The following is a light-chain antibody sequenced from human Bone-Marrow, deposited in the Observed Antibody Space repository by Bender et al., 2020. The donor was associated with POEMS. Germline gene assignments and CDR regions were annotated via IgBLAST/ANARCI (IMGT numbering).Light chain of an antibody. CDR2: VNSDGSH. Sequence: QLVLTQLPSASASLGASVKLTCTLSSGYNSYAIAWHQQQPEKGPRYLMKVNSDGSHSKGDGVPDRFSGSKSGNTAFLTISGLQTEDEADYYCCAYAATYSSWVFGGGTKVTVL. V-gene: IGLV4-69*01. CDR1: SGYNSYA. CDR3: CAYAATYSSWV. J-gene: IGLJ3*02.